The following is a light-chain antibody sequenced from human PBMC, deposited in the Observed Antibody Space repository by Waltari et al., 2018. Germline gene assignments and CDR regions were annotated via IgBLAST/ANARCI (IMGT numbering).Light chain of an antibody. CDR3: QHYGSPPGT. CDR1: QTISNTY. J-gene: IGKJ1*01. V-gene: IGKV3-20*01. CDR2: GAS. Sequence: DIVLTQSPGTLSLSPGERATLSCRASQTISNTYLVWFQQKRGQAPRLLIYGASNRATVIPDMFSGSGSGTDFTLTISRLEPEDFAMYYCQHYGSPPGTFGQGTNVEIK.